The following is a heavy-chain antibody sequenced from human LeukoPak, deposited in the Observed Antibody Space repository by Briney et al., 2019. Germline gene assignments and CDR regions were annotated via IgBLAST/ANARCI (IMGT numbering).Heavy chain of an antibody. CDR2: IYYSGST. D-gene: IGHD6-13*01. J-gene: IGHJ6*03. V-gene: IGHV4-61*05. CDR1: GGSISSSSYY. Sequence: SETLSLTCTVSGGSISSSSYYWGWIRQPPGKGLEWIGYIYYSGSTNYNPSLKSRVTISVDTSKNQFSLKLSSVTAADTAVYYCARGRSYSSSWNYYYYYMDVWGKGTTVTVSS. CDR3: ARGRSYSSSWNYYYYYMDV.